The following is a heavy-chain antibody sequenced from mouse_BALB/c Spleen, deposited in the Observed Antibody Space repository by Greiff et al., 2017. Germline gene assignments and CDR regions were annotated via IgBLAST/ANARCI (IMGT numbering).Heavy chain of an antibody. V-gene: IGHV5-12-2*01. D-gene: IGHD1-1*01. Sequence: EVKLVESGGGLVQPGGSLKLSCAASGFTFSSYTMSWVRQTPEKRLEWVAYISNGGGSTYYPDTVKGRFTISRDNAKNTLYLQMSSLKSEDTAMYYCARQHYGSSFAYWGQGTLVTVSA. CDR1: GFTFSSYT. CDR3: ARQHYGSSFAY. CDR2: ISNGGGST. J-gene: IGHJ3*01.